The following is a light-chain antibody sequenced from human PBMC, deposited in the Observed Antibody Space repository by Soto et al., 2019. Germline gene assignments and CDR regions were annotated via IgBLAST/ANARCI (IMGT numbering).Light chain of an antibody. CDR2: DVT. CDR3: SSYTTNSTYV. CDR1: SSDVGGYNY. V-gene: IGLV2-14*01. J-gene: IGLJ1*01. Sequence: QSALTQPASVSGSPGQSITISCTGTSSDVGGYNYVSWYQQHPGKAPKLMIYDVTYRPPWASNRFSGSKSGNTASLTISGLQAEDEADYYCSSYTTNSTYVFGTGTKVTVL.